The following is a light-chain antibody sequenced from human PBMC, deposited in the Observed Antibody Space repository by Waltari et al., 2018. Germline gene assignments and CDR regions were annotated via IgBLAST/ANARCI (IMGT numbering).Light chain of an antibody. CDR3: SSYTSSSTRV. Sequence: QSALTQPASVSGSPGQSITISCTGTSSDVGGYNYVSWYQQHPAKAPNLMIYDVSNRPSGVSNRFSGSKSGNTASLTISGLQAEDEADYYCSSYTSSSTRVFGGGTKLTVL. CDR1: SSDVGGYNY. J-gene: IGLJ2*01. V-gene: IGLV2-14*03. CDR2: DVS.